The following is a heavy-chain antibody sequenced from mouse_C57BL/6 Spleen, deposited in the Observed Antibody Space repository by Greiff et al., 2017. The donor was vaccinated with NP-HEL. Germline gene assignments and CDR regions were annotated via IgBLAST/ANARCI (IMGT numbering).Heavy chain of an antibody. CDR2: ISGGGGNT. CDR3: ARQGDGYDGFAY. V-gene: IGHV5-9*01. D-gene: IGHD2-2*01. CDR1: GFTFSSYP. J-gene: IGHJ3*01. Sequence: EVKVVESGGGLVKPGGSLKLSCAASGFTFSSYPMSWVRQTPEKRLEWVATISGGGGNTYYPDSVKGRFTISRDNAKNTLYLQMSSLRSEDTALYYCARQGDGYDGFAYWGQGTLVTVSA.